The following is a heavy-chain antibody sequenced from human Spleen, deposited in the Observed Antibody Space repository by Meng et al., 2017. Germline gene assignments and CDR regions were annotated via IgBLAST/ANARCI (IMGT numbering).Heavy chain of an antibody. Sequence: SVKVSCKAPGGTFSNYVIGWVRQAPGQGLEWMGGINAVFGTTNYAQKFQDRVTITSDESTSTVYMELTRLTSEDTAVYFCARKAGNCISTTCYSLDYWGQGTLVTVSS. D-gene: IGHD2-2*01. CDR3: ARKAGNCISTTCYSLDY. CDR1: GGTFSNYV. CDR2: INAVFGTT. V-gene: IGHV1-69*13. J-gene: IGHJ4*02.